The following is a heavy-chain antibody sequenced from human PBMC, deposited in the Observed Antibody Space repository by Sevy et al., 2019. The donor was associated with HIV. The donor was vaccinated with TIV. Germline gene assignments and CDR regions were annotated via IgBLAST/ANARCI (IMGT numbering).Heavy chain of an antibody. CDR2: ISSSGSTI. CDR3: AGAFLVPAADYGMDV. CDR1: GFTFSDYY. J-gene: IGHJ6*02. V-gene: IGHV3-11*01. D-gene: IGHD2-2*01. Sequence: GGSLRLSCAASGFTFSDYYMSWIRQAPGKGLEWVSYISSSGSTIYYADSVKGRFTISRDNAKNSLYLQMNSLRAEDTAVYYCAGAFLVPAADYGMDVWGQGTTVTVSS.